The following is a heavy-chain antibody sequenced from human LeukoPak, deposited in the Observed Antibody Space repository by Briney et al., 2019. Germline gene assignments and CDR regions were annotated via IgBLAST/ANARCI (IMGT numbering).Heavy chain of an antibody. J-gene: IGHJ5*02. CDR3: ANPALLHDYSNPPYNWFDP. CDR1: GFTFSSYG. Sequence: GGSLRLSCAASGFTFSSYGMHWVRQAPGKGLEWVAFIRYDGSNKYYADSVKGRFTISRDNSKNTLYLQMNSLRAEDTAVYYCANPALLHDYSNPPYNWFDPWGQGTLVTVSS. V-gene: IGHV3-30*02. D-gene: IGHD4-11*01. CDR2: IRYDGSNK.